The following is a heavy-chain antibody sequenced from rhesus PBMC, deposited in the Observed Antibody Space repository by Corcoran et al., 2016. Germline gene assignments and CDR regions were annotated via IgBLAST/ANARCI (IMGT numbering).Heavy chain of an antibody. CDR2: SNGNRGST. V-gene: IGHV4-80*01. CDR3: AREVPAGTSGY. J-gene: IGHJ4*01. D-gene: IGHD1-20*01. Sequence: QVQLQESGPGLVKPSETLSLTCAVSGASISSYWWSWIRQPPGKGLERIGESNGNRGSTYYNPSLKSRVNISKDASKNQFSLKLSSVTAADTAVYYCAREVPAGTSGYWGQGVLVTVSS. CDR1: GASISSYW.